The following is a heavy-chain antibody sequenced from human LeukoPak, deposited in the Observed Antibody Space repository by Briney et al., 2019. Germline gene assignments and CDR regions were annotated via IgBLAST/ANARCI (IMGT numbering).Heavy chain of an antibody. J-gene: IGHJ4*02. D-gene: IGHD3-10*01. Sequence: GGSLRLSCAASGFTFSSYSMNWVRQAPGKGLEWVSSISSSSSYIYYVDSVKGRFTISRDNAKNSLYLQMNSLRAEDTAVYYCARGTRSGSSLDYWGQGTLVTVSS. CDR3: ARGTRSGSSLDY. V-gene: IGHV3-21*01. CDR2: ISSSSSYI. CDR1: GFTFSSYS.